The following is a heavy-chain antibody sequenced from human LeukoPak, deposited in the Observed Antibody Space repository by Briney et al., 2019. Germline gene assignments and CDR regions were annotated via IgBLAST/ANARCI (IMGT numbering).Heavy chain of an antibody. CDR3: ARDLGASAFDI. Sequence: KSSETLSLTCTVSGGSISSYYWSWIRQPAGKGLEWIGSIYTSGSTNYNPSLKSRVTISVDKSKNQFSLKLSSVTAADTAVYYCARDLGASAFDIWGQGTMVTVSS. J-gene: IGHJ3*02. D-gene: IGHD1-26*01. V-gene: IGHV4-4*07. CDR1: GGSISSYY. CDR2: IYTSGST.